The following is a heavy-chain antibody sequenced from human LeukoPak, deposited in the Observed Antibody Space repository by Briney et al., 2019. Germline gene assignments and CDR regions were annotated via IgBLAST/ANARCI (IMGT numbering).Heavy chain of an antibody. D-gene: IGHD4-23*01. CDR2: MNPHSGNT. Sequence: ASVKVSCKASGYTFTSYDINWVRQATGQGLEWMGWMNPHSGNTGYAQNFQGRVTMTRNTSIRTAYMELSSLRSEDTAVYYCARDYGGSSPFDYWGQGTLVTVSS. J-gene: IGHJ4*02. CDR1: GYTFTSYD. V-gene: IGHV1-8*01. CDR3: ARDYGGSSPFDY.